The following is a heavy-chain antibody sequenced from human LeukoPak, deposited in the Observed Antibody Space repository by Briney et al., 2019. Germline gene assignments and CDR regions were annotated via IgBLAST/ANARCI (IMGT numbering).Heavy chain of an antibody. D-gene: IGHD3-9*01. V-gene: IGHV1-18*04. Sequence: GASVKVSCKASGYTFTSYGISWVRQAPGQGLEWMGWISAYNGNTNCAQKLQGRVTMTTDTSTSTAYMELRSLRSDDTAVYYCARGPLYYDILTGYYTEGGAFDIWGQGTMVTVSS. J-gene: IGHJ3*02. CDR3: ARGPLYYDILTGYYTEGGAFDI. CDR1: GYTFTSYG. CDR2: ISAYNGNT.